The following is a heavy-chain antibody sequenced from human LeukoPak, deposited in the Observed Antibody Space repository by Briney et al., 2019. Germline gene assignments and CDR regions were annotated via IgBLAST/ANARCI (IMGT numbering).Heavy chain of an antibody. J-gene: IGHJ4*02. CDR1: GYTFTGYY. CDR2: INPNSGGT. Sequence: ASVKVSCKASGYTFTGYYMHWVRQAPGQGLEWMGWINPNSGGTNYAQKFPGRVTMTRDTSISTAYMELSRLRSDDTAVYYCARGVGAHYSGSYYFDYWGQGTLVTVSS. V-gene: IGHV1-2*02. CDR3: ARGVGAHYSGSYYFDY. D-gene: IGHD1-26*01.